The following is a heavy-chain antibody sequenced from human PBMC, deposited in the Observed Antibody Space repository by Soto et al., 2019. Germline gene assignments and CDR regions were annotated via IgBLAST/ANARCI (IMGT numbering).Heavy chain of an antibody. CDR2: MNPNSGNT. Sequence: QVQLVQSGAEVKKPGASVKVSRKASGYTFTSYDINWVRQATGQGLEWMGWMNPNSGNTGYAQKFQGRVTMTRNTSISTAYMELSSLRSEDTAVYYCARGNKDFWSGYWWFDPWGQGTLVTVSS. J-gene: IGHJ5*02. CDR1: GYTFTSYD. CDR3: ARGNKDFWSGYWWFDP. D-gene: IGHD3-3*01. V-gene: IGHV1-8*01.